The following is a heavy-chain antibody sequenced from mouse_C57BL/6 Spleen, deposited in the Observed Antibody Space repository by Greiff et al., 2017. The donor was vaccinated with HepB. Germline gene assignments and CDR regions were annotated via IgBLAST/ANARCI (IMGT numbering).Heavy chain of an antibody. CDR3: ARSITTVVATNAMDY. CDR2: IDPSDSYT. Sequence: QVQLQQPGAELVKPGASVKLSCKASGYTFTSYWIQWVKQRPGQGLEWIGEIDPSDSYTNYNQKFKGKATLTVDTSSSTAYMQLSSLTSEDSAVYYCARSITTVVATNAMDYWGQGTSVTVSS. V-gene: IGHV1-50*01. CDR1: GYTFTSYW. J-gene: IGHJ4*01. D-gene: IGHD1-1*01.